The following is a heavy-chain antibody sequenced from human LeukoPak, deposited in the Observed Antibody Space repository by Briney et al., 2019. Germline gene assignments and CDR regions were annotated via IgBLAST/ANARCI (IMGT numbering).Heavy chain of an antibody. J-gene: IGHJ3*02. V-gene: IGHV3-43*02. CDR2: INGDGGVI. CDR1: GFTFDDYA. CDR3: AKAHYYDSVVGVFDI. D-gene: IGHD3-22*01. Sequence: GGSLRLSCAASGFTFDDYAIHWVRQAPGKGLEWVSLINGDGGVIYYADSVKGRFTISRDKSKKSVYLQMNSLRTEDTALYHCAKAHYYDSVVGVFDIWGQGTLVTVSS.